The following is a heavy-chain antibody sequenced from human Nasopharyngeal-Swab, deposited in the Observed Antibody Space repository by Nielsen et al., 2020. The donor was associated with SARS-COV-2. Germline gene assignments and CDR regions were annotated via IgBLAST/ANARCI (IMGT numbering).Heavy chain of an antibody. Sequence: SVKVSCKASGGTFSSYAISWVRQAPGQGLEWMGGIIPIFGTANYAQKFQGRVTITADESTSTAYMELSSLRSEDTAVYYCARITMVRGVIIYWYFDLWGRGTLVTVSS. J-gene: IGHJ2*01. CDR1: GGTFSSYA. D-gene: IGHD3-10*01. CDR2: IIPIFGTA. CDR3: ARITMVRGVIIYWYFDL. V-gene: IGHV1-69*13.